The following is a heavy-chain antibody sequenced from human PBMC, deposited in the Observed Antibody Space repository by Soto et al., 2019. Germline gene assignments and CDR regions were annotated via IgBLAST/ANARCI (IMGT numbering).Heavy chain of an antibody. CDR1: GFRFSSYS. J-gene: IGHJ4*02. Sequence: GSLRLSCADSGFRFSSYSMSWVRQTPGKGLEWVAAITATGDRTYYADSVTGRFTISRDNSKKTHYLQMTSLRAEDTAMYHCATMNGYFEYWGQGTPVTVSS. D-gene: IGHD3-22*01. CDR3: ATMNGYFEY. V-gene: IGHV3-23*01. CDR2: ITATGDRT.